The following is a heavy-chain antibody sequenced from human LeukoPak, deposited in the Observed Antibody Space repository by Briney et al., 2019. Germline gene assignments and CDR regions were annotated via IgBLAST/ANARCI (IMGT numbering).Heavy chain of an antibody. Sequence: PGGSLRLSCAASGFTFSSYGMHWVRQAPGKGLEWVAFIRYDGSNKYYADSVKGRFTISRDNSKNTLYLQMNSLRAEDTAVYYCAKGTLVVPAAPFDYWGQGTLVTVSS. V-gene: IGHV3-30*02. CDR2: IRYDGSNK. CDR1: GFTFSSYG. J-gene: IGHJ4*02. CDR3: AKGTLVVPAAPFDY. D-gene: IGHD2-2*01.